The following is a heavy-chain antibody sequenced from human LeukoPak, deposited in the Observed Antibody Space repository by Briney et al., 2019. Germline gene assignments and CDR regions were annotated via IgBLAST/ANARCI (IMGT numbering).Heavy chain of an antibody. CDR2: INPNSGDT. D-gene: IGHD1-1*01. J-gene: IGHJ3*01. V-gene: IGHV1-2*02. CDR1: GYTFTDYY. CDR3: AVVIRTTGTTLS. Sequence: GASVKVSCKASGYTFTDYYIHWLRQAPGQGLEWLGWINPNSGDTDYAQDFQGRVALTRDTSINTAYMELSSLRSGDTAVYYCAVVIRTTGTTLSWGQGTMVTVSS.